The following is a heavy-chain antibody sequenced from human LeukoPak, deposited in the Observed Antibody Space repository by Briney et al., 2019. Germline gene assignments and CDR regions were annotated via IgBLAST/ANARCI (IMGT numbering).Heavy chain of an antibody. D-gene: IGHD3-10*01. CDR3: AKYYYGSGSPGY. Sequence: PGGSLRLSCAASGFTFSSYSMNWVRQAPGKGLEWVSYISSSSSTIYYADSVKSRFTISRDNAKNSLYLQMNSLRAEDTAVYYCAKYYYGSGSPGYWGQGTLVTVSS. CDR2: ISSSSSTI. CDR1: GFTFSSYS. V-gene: IGHV3-48*01. J-gene: IGHJ4*02.